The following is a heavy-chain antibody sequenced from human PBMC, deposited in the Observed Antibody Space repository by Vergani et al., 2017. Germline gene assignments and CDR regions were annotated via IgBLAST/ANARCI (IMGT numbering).Heavy chain of an antibody. CDR3: ARETRDGYNFEFLFGSEV. V-gene: IGHV4-61*01. Sequence: QVQLQESGPGLVKPSETLSLTCTVSGGSVSSGSYYWSWIRQPPGKGLEWIGYIYYSGSTNYNPSLKSRVTISVDTSKNQFSLKLSSVTAADTAVYYCARETRDGYNFEFLFGSEVWGQGTMVTVSS. CDR1: GGSVSSGSYY. D-gene: IGHD5-24*01. J-gene: IGHJ3*01. CDR2: IYYSGST.